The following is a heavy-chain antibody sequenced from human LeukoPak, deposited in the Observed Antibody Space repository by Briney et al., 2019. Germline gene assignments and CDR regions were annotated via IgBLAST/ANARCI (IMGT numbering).Heavy chain of an antibody. CDR1: GDSVSSNSAA. V-gene: IGHV6-1*01. CDR2: TYYRSKWFN. Sequence: SPTLSLTCSISGDSVSSNSAAWNWIRQSPSRGLEWLGRTYYRSKWFNDYAVSVKSRITINPDTSKNELSLQLNSVTPEDTAVYYCAREGSSGYLFDYWGQGTLVTVSS. D-gene: IGHD3-22*01. CDR3: AREGSSGYLFDY. J-gene: IGHJ4*02.